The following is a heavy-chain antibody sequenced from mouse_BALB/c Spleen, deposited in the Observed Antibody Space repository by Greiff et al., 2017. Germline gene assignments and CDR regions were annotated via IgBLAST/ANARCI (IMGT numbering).Heavy chain of an antibody. J-gene: IGHJ3*01. CDR2: IYPGSGST. Sequence: LQQPGSELVRPGASVKLSCKASGYTFTSYWMHWVKQRPGQGLEWIGNIYPGSGSTNYDEKFKSKATLTVDTSSSTAYMQLSSLTSEDSAVYYCTREDGYYGYPPFAYWGQGTLVTVSA. CDR1: GYTFTSYW. V-gene: IGHV1S22*01. D-gene: IGHD1-2*01. CDR3: TREDGYYGYPPFAY.